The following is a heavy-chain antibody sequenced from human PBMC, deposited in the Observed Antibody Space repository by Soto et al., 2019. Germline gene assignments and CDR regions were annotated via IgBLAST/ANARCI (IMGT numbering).Heavy chain of an antibody. V-gene: IGHV4-34*01. J-gene: IGHJ1*01. D-gene: IGHD6-19*01. Sequence: QVQLQQWGAGLLKPSETLSLTCAVYGGSFSGYYWSWIRQPPGKGLEWIGEINHSGSTNYNPSLKSRATISVDTSKHQFSLKLSSVTAADTAVYYCASPSIAVAGTGSSESFQHWGQGTLVTVSS. CDR3: ASPSIAVAGTGSSESFQH. CDR2: INHSGST. CDR1: GGSFSGYY.